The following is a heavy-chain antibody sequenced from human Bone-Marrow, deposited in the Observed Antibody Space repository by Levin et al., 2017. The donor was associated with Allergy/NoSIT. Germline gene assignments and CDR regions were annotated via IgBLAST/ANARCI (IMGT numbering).Heavy chain of an antibody. CDR3: ARSRRGAIRDDAFDV. CDR1: GYSFASYW. J-gene: IGHJ3*01. V-gene: IGHV5-51*01. D-gene: IGHD3-16*01. CDR2: IYPSDSDT. Sequence: GGSLRLSCQASGYSFASYWIGWVRQMPGKGLEWMGIIYPSDSDTRYSPSFQGQVTISADKSINTAYLHWSSLNASDTAMYYCARSRRGAIRDDAFDVWGPGTMVTVSS.